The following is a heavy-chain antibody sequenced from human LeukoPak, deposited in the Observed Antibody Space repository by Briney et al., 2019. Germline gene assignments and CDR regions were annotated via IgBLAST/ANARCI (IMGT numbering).Heavy chain of an antibody. CDR2: ISGSGGST. D-gene: IGHD3-9*01. J-gene: IGHJ4*02. V-gene: IGHV3-23*01. Sequence: PGESLRLSCAASGFTFSSYAMSWVRQAPGKGLGWVSAISGSGGSTYYADSVKGRFTISRDNSKNTLYLQMNSLRAEDTAVYYCAKEVDDWLSPFDYWGQGTLVTVSS. CDR3: AKEVDDWLSPFDY. CDR1: GFTFSSYA.